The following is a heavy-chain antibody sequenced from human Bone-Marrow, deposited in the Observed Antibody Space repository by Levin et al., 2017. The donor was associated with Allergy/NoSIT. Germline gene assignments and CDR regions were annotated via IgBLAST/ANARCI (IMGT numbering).Heavy chain of an antibody. Sequence: SETLSLTCTVSGGSISSYYWSWIRQPPGKGLEWIGYIYYSGSTNYNPSLKSRVTISVDTSKNQFSLKLSSVTAADTAVYYCARAPGYYDSSGSIRGDWFDPWGQGTLVTVSS. CDR3: ARAPGYYDSSGSIRGDWFDP. CDR2: IYYSGST. D-gene: IGHD3-22*01. J-gene: IGHJ5*02. V-gene: IGHV4-59*01. CDR1: GGSISSYY.